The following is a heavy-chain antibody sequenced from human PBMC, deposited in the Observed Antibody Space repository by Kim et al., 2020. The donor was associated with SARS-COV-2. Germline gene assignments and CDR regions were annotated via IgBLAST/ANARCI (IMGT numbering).Heavy chain of an antibody. CDR2: IYYSGST. D-gene: IGHD3-10*01. CDR1: GGSISSGGYY. Sequence: SETLSLTCTVSGGSISSGGYYWSWIRQHPGKGLEWIGYIYYSGSTYYNPSLKSRVTISVDTSKNQFSLKLSSVTAADTAVYYCARDVDYYGSGSYSYFDYWGQGTLVTVSS. J-gene: IGHJ4*02. V-gene: IGHV4-31*03. CDR3: ARDVDYYGSGSYSYFDY.